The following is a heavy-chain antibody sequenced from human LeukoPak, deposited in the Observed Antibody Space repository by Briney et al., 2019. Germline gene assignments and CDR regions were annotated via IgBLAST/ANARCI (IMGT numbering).Heavy chain of an antibody. V-gene: IGHV3-64*01. D-gene: IGHD3-10*01. J-gene: IGHJ4*02. Sequence: PGGSLRLSCAASGFTFSSYAMHWVRQAPGKGLEYVSAISSNGGSTYYANSVKGRFTISRDNSKNTLYLQMGSLRAEDMAVYYCARSLTYYYGSGSYFDYWGQGTLVTVSS. CDR1: GFTFSSYA. CDR2: ISSNGGST. CDR3: ARSLTYYYGSGSYFDY.